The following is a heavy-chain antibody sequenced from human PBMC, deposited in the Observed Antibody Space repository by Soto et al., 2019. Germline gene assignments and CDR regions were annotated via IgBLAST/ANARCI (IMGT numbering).Heavy chain of an antibody. D-gene: IGHD6-6*01. V-gene: IGHV4-31*03. J-gene: IGHJ5*02. Sequence: QVQLQESGPGLVKPSQTLSLTCTVSGGSISSGGYYWSWIRQHPGKGLEWIGYIYYSGSTYYNPSLKSRVTISVDTSKNQVSLKLSSVTAVDTAVYYCARVDETGGSSQVDPWGQGTLVTVSS. CDR2: IYYSGST. CDR1: GGSISSGGYY. CDR3: ARVDETGGSSQVDP.